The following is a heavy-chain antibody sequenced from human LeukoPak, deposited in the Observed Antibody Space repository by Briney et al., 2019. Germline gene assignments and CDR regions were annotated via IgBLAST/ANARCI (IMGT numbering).Heavy chain of an antibody. D-gene: IGHD3-16*01. CDR2: IYSGGST. V-gene: IGHV3-53*01. CDR3: ARDSSIIYDYALDV. Sequence: GGSLRLSCAASGFTVSSNYMSWVRQAPGKGLEWVSVIYSGGSTYYADSVKGRFTISRDNSKNTLYLQMNSLRAEDTAVYYRARDSSIIYDYALDVWGQGTTVTVSS. J-gene: IGHJ6*02. CDR1: GFTVSSNY.